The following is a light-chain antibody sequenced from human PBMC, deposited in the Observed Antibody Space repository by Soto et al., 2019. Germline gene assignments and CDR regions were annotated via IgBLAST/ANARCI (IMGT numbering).Light chain of an antibody. CDR2: EVN. CDR1: SSDVGGYNY. CDR3: SSYTSRDTLV. J-gene: IGLJ1*01. Sequence: QSVLTQPASVSGSPGQSITISCTGTSSDVGGYNYVSWYQQHPGKAPKLLIHEVNNWPSGVSNRFSGSKSGNTASLTISGLQAEDEADYYCSSYTSRDTLVFGTGTKVTVL. V-gene: IGLV2-14*01.